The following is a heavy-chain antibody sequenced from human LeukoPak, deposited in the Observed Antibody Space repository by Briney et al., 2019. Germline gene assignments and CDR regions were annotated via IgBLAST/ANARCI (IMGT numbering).Heavy chain of an antibody. CDR1: GGSISSGSYS. Sequence: PSETLSLTCTVSGGSISSGSYSWSWIRQPAGKELEWIGRIYTSGTTNYNPSLKSRVTISVDTSKNQFSLKLSSVTAADTAVCYCARETIFGVAFDYWGQGTLVTVSS. V-gene: IGHV4-61*02. CDR2: IYTSGTT. J-gene: IGHJ4*02. D-gene: IGHD3-3*01. CDR3: ARETIFGVAFDY.